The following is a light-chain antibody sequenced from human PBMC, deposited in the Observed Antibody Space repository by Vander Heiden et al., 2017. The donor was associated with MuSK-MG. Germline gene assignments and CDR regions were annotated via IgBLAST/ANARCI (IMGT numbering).Light chain of an antibody. CDR1: QSVSSY. Sequence: DIQMTQSPSTLSASVGDRVTITCRASQSVSSYLAWYQQKPGKAPKLLIYDASSLESGVPSRFSGSGSGTEFTLTISSLQPDDSATYCCQQDNSTPLTFGGGTKVEIK. J-gene: IGKJ4*01. CDR2: DAS. V-gene: IGKV1-5*01. CDR3: QQDNSTPLT.